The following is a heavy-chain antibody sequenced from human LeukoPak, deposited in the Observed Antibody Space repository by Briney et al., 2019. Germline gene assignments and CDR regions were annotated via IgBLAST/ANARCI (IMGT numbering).Heavy chain of an antibody. J-gene: IGHJ4*02. CDR2: IYHSGGT. CDR1: GGSIRVNNYY. V-gene: IGHV4-39*07. CDR3: ARERSYYFDY. Sequence: SETLSLTCSVSGGSIRVNNYYWGWIRQPPGKGLEWIGSIYHSGGTFYNPSLKSRVTMSVDTSKNQFSLKLTSVTAADTAVYYCARERSYYFDYWGQGTLVTVSS. D-gene: IGHD3-16*01.